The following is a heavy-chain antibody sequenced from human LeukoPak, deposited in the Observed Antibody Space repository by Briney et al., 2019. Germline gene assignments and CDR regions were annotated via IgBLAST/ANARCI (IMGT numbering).Heavy chain of an antibody. CDR3: ARDSAYYYGSGSYSVYYYYYYGMDV. CDR2: IKQDGSEK. V-gene: IGHV3-7*01. J-gene: IGHJ6*02. D-gene: IGHD3-10*01. Sequence: GGSLRLSCAASGFTFSSYWMSWARQAPGKGLEWVANIKQDGSEKYYVDSVKGRFTISRDNAKNSLYLQMNSLRAEDTAVYYCARDSAYYYGSGSYSVYYYYYYGMDVWGQGTTVTVPS. CDR1: GFTFSSYW.